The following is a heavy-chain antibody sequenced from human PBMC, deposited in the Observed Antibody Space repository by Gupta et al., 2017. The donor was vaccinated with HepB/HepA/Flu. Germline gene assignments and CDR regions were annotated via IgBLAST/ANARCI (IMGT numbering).Heavy chain of an antibody. CDR3: AKHTLIAARLNTRYYYYGMDV. CDR2: INHSGST. D-gene: IGHD6-6*01. J-gene: IGHJ6*02. CDR1: GGSFSGYY. Sequence: QVQLQQWGAGLLKPSETLSLTCAVYGGSFSGYYWSWIRQPPGKGLEWIGEINHSGSTNYNPSLKSRVTISVDTSKNQSSLKLSSVTAADTAVYYCAKHTLIAARLNTRYYYYGMDVWGQGTTVTVSS. V-gene: IGHV4-34*01.